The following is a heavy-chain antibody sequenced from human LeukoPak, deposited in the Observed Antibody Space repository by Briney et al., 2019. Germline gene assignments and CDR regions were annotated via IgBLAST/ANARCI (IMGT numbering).Heavy chain of an antibody. Sequence: PSETLSLTCTVSGGSMSTSPYYWGWIRQPPGKGLEWIGNNSGSTYYNPSLKSRVTISIDTSKNQFSLQLNSVTPEDTAVYYCAGNQAHGGDAEYFQHWGQGTLVTVSS. D-gene: IGHD3-10*01. V-gene: IGHV4-39*07. CDR3: AGNQAHGGDAEYFQH. CDR2: NSGST. CDR1: GGSMSTSPYY. J-gene: IGHJ1*01.